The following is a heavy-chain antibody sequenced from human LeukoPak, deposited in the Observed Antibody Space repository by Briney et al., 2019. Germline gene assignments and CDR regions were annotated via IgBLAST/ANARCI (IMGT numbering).Heavy chain of an antibody. V-gene: IGHV1-8*01. CDR2: MNPNSGNT. CDR1: GYTFTSYD. Sequence: GASVKVSCKASGYTFTSYDINWVRQATGQGLEWMGWMNPNSGNTGYAQKFQGRVTMTRNTSISTAYMELSSLRSEDTAVYYCARRRRMSSGWYVNWFDPWGQGTLVTVSS. J-gene: IGHJ5*02. CDR3: ARRRRMSSGWYVNWFDP. D-gene: IGHD6-19*01.